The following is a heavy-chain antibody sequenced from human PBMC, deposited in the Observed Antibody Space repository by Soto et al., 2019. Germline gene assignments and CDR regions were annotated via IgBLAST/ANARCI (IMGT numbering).Heavy chain of an antibody. D-gene: IGHD1-7*01. V-gene: IGHV3-30-3*01. CDR2: ISYDGSNK. CDR1: GFTFSSYA. Sequence: GGSLRLSCAASGFTFSSYAMHWVRQAPGKGLEWVAVISYDGSNKYYADSVKGRFTISRDNSKNTLYLQMNSLRAEDTAVYYCARDIPDALELYYYGMDVWGQGTTVTVSS. CDR3: ARDIPDALELYYYGMDV. J-gene: IGHJ6*02.